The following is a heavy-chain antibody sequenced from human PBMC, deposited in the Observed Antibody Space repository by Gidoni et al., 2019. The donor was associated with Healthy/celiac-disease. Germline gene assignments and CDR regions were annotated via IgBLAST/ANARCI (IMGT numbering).Heavy chain of an antibody. CDR2: ISGSGGST. V-gene: IGHV3-23*01. Sequence: EVQLLESGGGLVQPGGSLRLSCAASGFPFSSYAMSWVRQAPGKGLEWFSAISGSGGSTYYADSVKGRFTISRDNSKNTLYLQMNSLRAEDTAVYYCAKDSKSLVTTFDYWGQGTLVTVSS. CDR3: AKDSKSLVTTFDY. J-gene: IGHJ4*02. D-gene: IGHD4-17*01. CDR1: GFPFSSYA.